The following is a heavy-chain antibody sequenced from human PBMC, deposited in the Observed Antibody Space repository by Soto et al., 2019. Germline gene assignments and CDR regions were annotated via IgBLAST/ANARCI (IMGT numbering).Heavy chain of an antibody. CDR1: GYTFTSYF. CDR3: ARAGGLRFLEWSLGA. CDR2: INPSGGST. D-gene: IGHD3-3*01. J-gene: IGHJ5*02. Sequence: ASVKVSCKASGYTFTSYFMHWVRQAPGQGLEWMGIINPSGGSTSYAQKFQGRVTMTRDTSTSTVYMELSSLRSEDTAVYYCARAGGLRFLEWSLGAWGQGTLVTVSS. V-gene: IGHV1-46*01.